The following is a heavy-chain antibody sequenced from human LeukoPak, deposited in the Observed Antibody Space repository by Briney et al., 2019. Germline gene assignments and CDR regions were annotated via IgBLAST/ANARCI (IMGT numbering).Heavy chain of an antibody. CDR1: GFTFSSYW. D-gene: IGHD3-16*01. CDR2: ISGSGGST. CDR3: AKDFMITFGGVTPW. J-gene: IGHJ4*02. Sequence: GGSLRLSCAASGFTFSSYWMHWVRQAPGKGLEWVSAISGSGGSTYYADSVKGRFTISRDNSKNTLYLQMNSLRAEDTAVYYCAKDFMITFGGVTPWWGQGTLVTVSS. V-gene: IGHV3-23*01.